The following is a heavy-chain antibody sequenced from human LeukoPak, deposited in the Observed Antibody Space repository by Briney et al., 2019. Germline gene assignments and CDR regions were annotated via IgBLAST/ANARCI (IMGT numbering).Heavy chain of an antibody. D-gene: IGHD4-11*01. J-gene: IGHJ6*03. V-gene: IGHV4-34*01. Sequence: PSETLSLTCAVYGGSFSGYYWSWIRQPPGKGLEWIGEINHSGSTNYNPSLKSRVTISVDTSKNQFSLKLSSVTAADTAVYYCARGGYSKSRYYYYYMDVWGKGTTVTVSS. CDR1: GGSFSGYY. CDR3: ARGGYSKSRYYYYYMDV. CDR2: INHSGST.